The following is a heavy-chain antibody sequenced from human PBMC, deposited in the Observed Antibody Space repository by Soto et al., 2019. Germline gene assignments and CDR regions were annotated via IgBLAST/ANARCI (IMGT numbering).Heavy chain of an antibody. CDR3: AREFQGSYFDY. D-gene: IGHD3-10*01. J-gene: IGHJ4*02. V-gene: IGHV4-38-2*02. Sequence: SETLSLTCAVSGYSISSGYYWGWIRQPPGKGLEWIGSIYHSGSTYYNPSLKSRVTISVDTSKNQFPLKLSSVTAADTAVYYCAREFQGSYFDYWGQGTLVTVSS. CDR2: IYHSGST. CDR1: GYSISSGYY.